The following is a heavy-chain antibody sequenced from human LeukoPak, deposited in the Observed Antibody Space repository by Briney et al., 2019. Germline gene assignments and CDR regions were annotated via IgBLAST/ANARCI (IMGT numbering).Heavy chain of an antibody. Sequence: PSETLSLTCTVSGGSISGGDYCWSWIRQPPGKGLEWIGFIYYSGSTYYNPSLKSRVTISVDTSKNQFSLRLNSVTAADTAVYYCARGPITMIVVALGRAFDIWGQGTMVTVSS. J-gene: IGHJ3*02. CDR1: GGSISGGDYC. D-gene: IGHD3-22*01. CDR3: ARGPITMIVVALGRAFDI. V-gene: IGHV4-30-4*01. CDR2: IYYSGST.